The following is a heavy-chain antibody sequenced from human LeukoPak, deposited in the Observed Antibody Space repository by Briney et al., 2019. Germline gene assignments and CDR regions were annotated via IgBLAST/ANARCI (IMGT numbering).Heavy chain of an antibody. J-gene: IGHJ4*02. D-gene: IGHD6-19*01. CDR3: ARGAVAVAGMGLDY. V-gene: IGHV1-2*02. Sequence: ASVKVSCKASGYTFTGYYMHWVRQAPGQGREWMGWINPNSGGTNYAQKFQGRVTMTRDTSISTAYMELSRLRSDDTAVYYCARGAVAVAGMGLDYWGQGTLVTVSS. CDR1: GYTFTGYY. CDR2: INPNSGGT.